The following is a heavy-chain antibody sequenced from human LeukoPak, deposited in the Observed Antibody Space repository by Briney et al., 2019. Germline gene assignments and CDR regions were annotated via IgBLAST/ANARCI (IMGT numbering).Heavy chain of an antibody. V-gene: IGHV3-74*01. CDR1: GFTFSSYW. CDR2: INSDGSGT. D-gene: IGHD6-13*01. Sequence: GGSLRLSCAASGFTFSSYWMSWVRQTPGKGLVWVSRINSDGSGTTYADSVKGRFTISRDNSKNTLYLQMNSLRAEDTAVYYCARTGDSSSWYGNDYWGQGTLVTVSS. J-gene: IGHJ4*02. CDR3: ARTGDSSSWYGNDY.